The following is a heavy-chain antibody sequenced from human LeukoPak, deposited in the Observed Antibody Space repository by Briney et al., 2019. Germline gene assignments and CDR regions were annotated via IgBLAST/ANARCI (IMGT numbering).Heavy chain of an antibody. J-gene: IGHJ4*02. CDR3: TTSFFDWLLNFDY. Sequence: PGGSLRLSCAASGFTFSSYAMHWVRQAPGKGLEWVGRIKSKTDGGTTDYAAPVKGRFTISRDDSKNTLYLQMNSLKTEDTAVYYCTTSFFDWLLNFDYWGQGTLVTVSS. CDR1: GFTFSSYA. V-gene: IGHV3-15*01. CDR2: IKSKTDGGTT. D-gene: IGHD3-9*01.